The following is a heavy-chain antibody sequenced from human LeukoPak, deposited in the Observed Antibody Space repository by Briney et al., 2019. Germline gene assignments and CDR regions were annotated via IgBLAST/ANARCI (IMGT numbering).Heavy chain of an antibody. Sequence: GGSLRLSCAASGFTFDDYAMHWVRQAPGKGLEWVSGISWNSGAIGYADSVKGRFTISRDNAKNSLYLQMNSLRAEDTALYYCAKGLSKSSSASCYTDWGQGTLVTVSS. D-gene: IGHD2-2*01. CDR1: GFTFDDYA. CDR2: ISWNSGAI. V-gene: IGHV3-9*01. J-gene: IGHJ4*02. CDR3: AKGLSKSSSASCYTD.